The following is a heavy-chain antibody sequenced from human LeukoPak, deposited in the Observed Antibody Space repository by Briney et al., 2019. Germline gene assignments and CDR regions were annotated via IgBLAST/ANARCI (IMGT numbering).Heavy chain of an antibody. CDR2: MNPNSGNT. D-gene: IGHD3-10*01. CDR1: GYTFTSYG. J-gene: IGHJ4*02. V-gene: IGHV1-8*01. CDR3: ARGASRGMXXLXFST. Sequence: EASVKVSCKASGYTFTSYGINWVRQATGQGLEWMGWMNPNSGNTGYAQKFQGRVTMTRNTSISTAYMELSSLRSEDTAVYYCARGASRGMXXLXFSTWGQGTLVTVSS.